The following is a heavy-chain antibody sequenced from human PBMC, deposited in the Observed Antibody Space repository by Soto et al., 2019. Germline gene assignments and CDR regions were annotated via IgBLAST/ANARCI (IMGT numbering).Heavy chain of an antibody. CDR3: AKDNGSGCDWLRVGDASDI. D-gene: IGHD5-12*01. J-gene: IGHJ3*02. CDR2: ISYDGSNK. V-gene: IGHV3-30*18. Sequence: QVQLVESGGGVVQPGRSLRLSCAASGFTFSSYGMHWVRQAPGKGLEWVAVISYDGSNKYYADSVKGRLTISRDNSKNTLYLQMNSLRGADTAVYYCAKDNGSGCDWLRVGDASDIWGQGTMVTVSS. CDR1: GFTFSSYG.